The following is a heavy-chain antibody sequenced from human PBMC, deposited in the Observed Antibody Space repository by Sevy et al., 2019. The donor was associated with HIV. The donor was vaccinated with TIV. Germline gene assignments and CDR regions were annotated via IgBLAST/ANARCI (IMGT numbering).Heavy chain of an antibody. Sequence: QLGGSLRLSCAASGFTFSKYSMSWVRQPPGKGLEWVSTLSFGCGEINYADSVKGRFTISRDNSKSSVYLQMNNLRPEDTAVYYCARDGCTKPHDYWGQGTLVTVSS. D-gene: IGHD2-8*01. CDR2: LSFGCGEI. J-gene: IGHJ4*02. CDR3: ARDGCTKPHDY. V-gene: IGHV3-23*01. CDR1: GFTFSKYS.